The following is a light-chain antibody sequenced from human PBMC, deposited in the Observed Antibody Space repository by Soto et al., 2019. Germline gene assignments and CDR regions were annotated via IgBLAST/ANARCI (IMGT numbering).Light chain of an antibody. Sequence: QSALTQPPSASGSPGQSVTISCTGTSIDVGAYTYVSWYQQHAGKAPKLVIYEVTKLPSGVPDRFSGSKSANTASLTVSGLKAEDEDDYYCSSFASSNTWVFGGGTKLTVL. CDR1: SIDVGAYTY. V-gene: IGLV2-8*01. CDR3: SSFASSNTWV. CDR2: EVT. J-gene: IGLJ3*02.